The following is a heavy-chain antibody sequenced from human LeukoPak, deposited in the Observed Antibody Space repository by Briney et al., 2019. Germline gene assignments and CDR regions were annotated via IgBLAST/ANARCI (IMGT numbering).Heavy chain of an antibody. V-gene: IGHV3-7*03. CDR1: VFTFSSYW. Sequence: PGGSLRLSCAASVFTFSSYWMSWVRQAPWKGLEWVANVNRDGSETYYLDSVEGRFTISKDNAKNSLYLQMNSLRAEDTALYHCARNNGMDVWGQGTTVIVSS. CDR2: VNRDGSET. J-gene: IGHJ6*02. CDR3: ARNNGMDV.